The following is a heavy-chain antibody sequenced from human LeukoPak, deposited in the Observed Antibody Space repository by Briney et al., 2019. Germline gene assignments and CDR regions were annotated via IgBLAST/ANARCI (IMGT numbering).Heavy chain of an antibody. V-gene: IGHV4-59*01. Sequence: SESLSLTRTVSGGSIIRYYGSWTRQPPGKGLEWIGYIYYSGSTTYNPSLKSRVTISVETSKNQFSLKRSSVTAADTAVYYCARVMVFPFYYDSSGYYYVPIYYYYMDVWGKGTTVTVSS. J-gene: IGHJ6*03. CDR3: ARVMVFPFYYDSSGYYYVPIYYYYMDV. CDR2: IYYSGST. CDR1: GGSIIRYY. D-gene: IGHD3-22*01.